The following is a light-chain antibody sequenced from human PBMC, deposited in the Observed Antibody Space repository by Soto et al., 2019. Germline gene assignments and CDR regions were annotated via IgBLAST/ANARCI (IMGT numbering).Light chain of an antibody. V-gene: IGKV1-9*01. Sequence: IQLTQSPSSLSASVGDRVTITCRASQGIGSYLAWYQQKPGEAPKLLIFAASTLQSGVPSRFSGSGSGTDFTLTISSLQAEDFATYYCQQLSTYPSTFGGGTKADI. CDR1: QGIGSY. J-gene: IGKJ4*01. CDR2: AAS. CDR3: QQLSTYPST.